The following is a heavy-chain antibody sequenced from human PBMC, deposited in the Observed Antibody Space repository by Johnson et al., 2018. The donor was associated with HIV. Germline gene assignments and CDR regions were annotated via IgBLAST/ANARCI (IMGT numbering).Heavy chain of an antibody. CDR1: GFTFNSYA. D-gene: IGHD6-6*01. Sequence: QVQLVESGGGVVQPGRSLRLSCAASGFTFNSYAMHWVRQAPGRGLEWVAVISYDGSNKYYADSVNGRFTISRDNAKNSLYLQMNSLRAEDTALYYCARLEYSSVSPLLGAFDIWGQGTMVTVSS. J-gene: IGHJ3*02. V-gene: IGHV3-30-3*01. CDR2: ISYDGSNK. CDR3: ARLEYSSVSPLLGAFDI.